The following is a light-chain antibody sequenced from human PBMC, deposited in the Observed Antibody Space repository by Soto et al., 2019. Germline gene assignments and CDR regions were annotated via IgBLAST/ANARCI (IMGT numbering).Light chain of an antibody. J-gene: IGKJ5*01. Sequence: DIQMTQYKSSLSVSVGDRVTITCRASQSISSYLHWYQQKPGKAPKLLIYAASSLQSGVPSRLSGSGSGTDFTLTISILQPEDFATYYCQLSYSTPLTFGQGTRLEIK. CDR1: QSISSY. CDR2: AAS. V-gene: IGKV1-39*01. CDR3: QLSYSTPLT.